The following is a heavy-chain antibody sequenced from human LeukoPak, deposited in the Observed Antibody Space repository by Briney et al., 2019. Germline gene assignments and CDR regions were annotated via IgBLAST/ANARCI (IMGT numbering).Heavy chain of an antibody. D-gene: IGHD6-19*01. V-gene: IGHV3-33*01. Sequence: PGGALRLSCAASGFTFSSYGMHWVRQATGKGLEGGAVIWYDGSNKYYADSVKGRFTISRDNSKNTLYLQMNSLSAEDTAVYYCLHSSGYVYWGQGTLVTVSS. CDR1: GFTFSSYG. CDR3: LHSSGYVY. J-gene: IGHJ4*02. CDR2: IWYDGSNK.